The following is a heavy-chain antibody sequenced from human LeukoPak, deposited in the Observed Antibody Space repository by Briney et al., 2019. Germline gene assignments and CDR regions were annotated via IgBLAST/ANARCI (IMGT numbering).Heavy chain of an antibody. D-gene: IGHD3/OR15-3a*01. Sequence: SETLSLTCTVSGDSISGYYWSWIRQPPGKGLEWIGYIYYSGSTNYNPSLRRRVTISVDTSKNQFSLKLSSVTAADTAVYYCARVGLGGDFDYWGQGTLVTVSS. CDR3: ARVGLGGDFDY. CDR2: IYYSGST. CDR1: GDSISGYY. V-gene: IGHV4-59*01. J-gene: IGHJ4*02.